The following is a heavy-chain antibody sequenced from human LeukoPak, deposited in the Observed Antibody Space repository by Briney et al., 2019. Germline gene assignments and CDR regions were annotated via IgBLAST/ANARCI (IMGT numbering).Heavy chain of an antibody. Sequence: SETLSLTCAVYGGSFSYYYWSWIRLPAGKGLEWIGEINHSGITNYNPSLKSRVTISADTSKNQFSLKLTSVTAADTAVYYCANPARDFADSGAITWWGQGTLVTVSS. D-gene: IGHD4-17*01. V-gene: IGHV4-34*01. J-gene: IGHJ4*02. CDR1: GGSFSYYY. CDR3: ANPARDFADSGAITW. CDR2: INHSGIT.